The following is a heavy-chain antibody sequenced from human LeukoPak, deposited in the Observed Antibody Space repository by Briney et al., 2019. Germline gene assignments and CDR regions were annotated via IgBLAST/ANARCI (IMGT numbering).Heavy chain of an antibody. CDR1: GFTFSSYE. D-gene: IGHD3-10*02. Sequence: PGGSLRLSCAASGFTFSSYEMNCVRQAPGKGLEWVSYISSSGSTIYYADSVKGRFTISRDNAKNSLYLQMNSLRAEDTAVYYCAELGITKIGGVWGKGTTVTISS. V-gene: IGHV3-48*03. J-gene: IGHJ6*04. CDR2: ISSSGSTI. CDR3: AELGITKIGGV.